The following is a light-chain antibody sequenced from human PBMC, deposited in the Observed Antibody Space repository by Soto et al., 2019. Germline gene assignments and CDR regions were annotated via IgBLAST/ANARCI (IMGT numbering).Light chain of an antibody. Sequence: QSVLTQPPSVSGAPGQTVTISCTGGSSNIGAGYDVHWYQQIPGTAPKLLIYANSNRPSGVPDRFSGSKSGTSASLAVTGFQAEDEADYYCQSYDSRLSGYVVFGGGTKLTVL. CDR1: SSNIGAGYD. CDR3: QSYDSRLSGYVV. CDR2: ANS. J-gene: IGLJ2*01. V-gene: IGLV1-40*01.